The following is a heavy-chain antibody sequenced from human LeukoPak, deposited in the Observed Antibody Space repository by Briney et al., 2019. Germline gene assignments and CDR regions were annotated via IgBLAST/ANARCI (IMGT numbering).Heavy chain of an antibody. Sequence: ASVKVSCKASGGTFSSYAISWVRQAPGQGLEWMGRISAYNGNTNYAQKLQGRVTMTTDTSTSTAYMELRSLRSDDTAVYYCARVTSLASFDYWGQGTLVTVSS. CDR3: ARVTSLASFDY. CDR2: ISAYNGNT. CDR1: GGTFSSYA. V-gene: IGHV1-18*01. J-gene: IGHJ4*02. D-gene: IGHD1-14*01.